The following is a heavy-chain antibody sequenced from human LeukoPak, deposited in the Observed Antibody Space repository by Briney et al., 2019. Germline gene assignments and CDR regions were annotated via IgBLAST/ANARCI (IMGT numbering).Heavy chain of an antibody. CDR1: GFTFSSYA. V-gene: IGHV3-23*01. CDR2: ISGSGGST. CDR3: AILNIAVVVAATPFDY. D-gene: IGHD2-15*01. J-gene: IGHJ4*02. Sequence: RAGGSLRLSCAASGFTFSSYAMSWVRQAPGKGLEWVSAISGSGGSTYYADSVKGRFTIPRDNSKNTLYLQMNSLRAEDTAVYYCAILNIAVVVAATPFDYWGQGTLVTVSS.